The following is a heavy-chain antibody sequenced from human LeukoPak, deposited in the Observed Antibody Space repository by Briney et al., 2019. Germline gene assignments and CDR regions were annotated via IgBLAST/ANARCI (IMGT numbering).Heavy chain of an antibody. CDR2: IYYSGST. CDR1: GYSISSGYY. V-gene: IGHV4-38-2*02. D-gene: IGHD1-26*01. CDR3: ARHGASWELLTPYWYFDL. Sequence: PSETLSLTCTVSGYSISSGYYWGWIRQPPGKGLEWIGYIYYSGSTNYNPSLKSRVTISVDTSKNQFSLKLSSVTAADTAVYYCARHGASWELLTPYWYFDLWGRGTLVTVSS. J-gene: IGHJ2*01.